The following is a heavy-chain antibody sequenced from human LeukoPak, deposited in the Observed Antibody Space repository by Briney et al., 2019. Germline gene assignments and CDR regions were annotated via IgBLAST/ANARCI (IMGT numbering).Heavy chain of an antibody. Sequence: GRSLRLSCTASGFTFGDYAMSWVRQAPGKGLEWVGFIRSKAYGGTTEYAASVKGRFTISRDDSKSIAYLQMNSLKTEDTAVYYCTTDPYYNFLTGSGWFDPWGQGTQVTVSS. CDR2: IRSKAYGGTT. CDR1: GFTFGDYA. CDR3: TTDPYYNFLTGSGWFDP. D-gene: IGHD3-9*01. V-gene: IGHV3-49*04. J-gene: IGHJ5*02.